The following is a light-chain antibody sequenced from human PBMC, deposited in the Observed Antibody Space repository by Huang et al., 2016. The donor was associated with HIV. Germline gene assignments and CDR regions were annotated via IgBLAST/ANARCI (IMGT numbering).Light chain of an antibody. Sequence: DIQMTQSPSTLSASVGDRFTITCWSSQNILNWLVWYQQKPGRAPSLWIYKTSTLQNGGPSRFSGSGSGTEFTLTISSLQPDDFATYYCQQYNSHPYTFGQGTKLDIK. V-gene: IGKV1-5*03. CDR1: QNILNW. CDR3: QQYNSHPYT. J-gene: IGKJ2*01. CDR2: KTS.